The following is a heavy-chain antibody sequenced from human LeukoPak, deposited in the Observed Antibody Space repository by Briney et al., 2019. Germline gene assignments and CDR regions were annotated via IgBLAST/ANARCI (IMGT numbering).Heavy chain of an antibody. Sequence: GASVKVSCKASGYTSTNYYIHWVRQAPGQGLEWMGLINPGGGNTNYAQNFQGRVTMTRDTSASTVYMELSSLRSEDTAIYYCARIRDGYNDAYDIWGQGTVVTVPS. CDR2: INPGGGNT. D-gene: IGHD5-24*01. J-gene: IGHJ3*02. CDR1: GYTSTNYY. CDR3: ARIRDGYNDAYDI. V-gene: IGHV1-46*01.